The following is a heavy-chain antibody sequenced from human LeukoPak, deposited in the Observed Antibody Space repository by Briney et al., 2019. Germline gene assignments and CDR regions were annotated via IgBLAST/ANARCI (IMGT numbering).Heavy chain of an antibody. CDR2: ISISRSYI. V-gene: IGHV3-21*01. D-gene: IGHD5-18*01. J-gene: IGHJ4*02. CDR3: ARGLGYSYGY. Sequence: GGSLRLSCVSCGCTYSSYSMNWVRQAPGRGLAWVSSISISRSYIYYADSVEGRFTISRDNAKNSLYLQMNSLRAEDTAVYYCARGLGYSYGYWGQGTLVTVSS. CDR1: GCTYSSYS.